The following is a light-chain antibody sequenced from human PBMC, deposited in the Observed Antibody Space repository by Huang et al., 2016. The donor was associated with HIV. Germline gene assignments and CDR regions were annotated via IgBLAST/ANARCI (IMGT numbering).Light chain of an antibody. CDR3: QQYNNWHLT. J-gene: IGKJ4*01. CDR1: HSVGGN. CDR2: GST. V-gene: IGKV3-15*01. Sequence: IVMTQTPATLPVSPGGRATLSFRASHSVGGNMAWYQQKPGQAPRLIIYGSTTRADGVPARFSGSGSGTDFTLTIYNLQSEDFAVYYCQQYNNWHLTFGGGTTV.